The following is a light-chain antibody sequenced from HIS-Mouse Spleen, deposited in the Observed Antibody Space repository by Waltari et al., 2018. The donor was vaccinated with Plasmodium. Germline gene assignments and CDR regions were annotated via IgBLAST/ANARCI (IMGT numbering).Light chain of an antibody. CDR1: SSDVGGYNY. V-gene: IGLV2-8*01. CDR2: EVS. J-gene: IGLJ2*01. Sequence: QSALTRPPSASGSPGQSVTISCTGTSSDVGGYNYVPWYQQHPGKAPKLMIYEVSKRPSGVPDRFSGSKSGNTASLTVSGLQAEDEADYYCSSYAGSNNVVFGGGTKLTVL. CDR3: SSYAGSNNVV.